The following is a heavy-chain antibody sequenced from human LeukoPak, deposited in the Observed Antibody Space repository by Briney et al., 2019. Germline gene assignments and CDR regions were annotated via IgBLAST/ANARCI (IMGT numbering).Heavy chain of an antibody. CDR3: AIHIVGASGGHY. CDR1: GYSISSGYY. J-gene: IGHJ4*02. V-gene: IGHV4-38-2*02. Sequence: SETLSLTCTVSGYSISSGYYWGWIRQPPGQGLEWIGSIYHSGSTYYNPSLKSRVTISVDTSKNQFSLKLSSVTAADTAVYYCAIHIVGASGGHYWGQGTLVTVSS. D-gene: IGHD1-26*01. CDR2: IYHSGST.